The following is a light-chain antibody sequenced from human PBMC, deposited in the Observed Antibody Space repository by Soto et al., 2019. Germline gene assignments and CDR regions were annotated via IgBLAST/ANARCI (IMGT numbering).Light chain of an antibody. Sequence: EIVLTQSPATLSSFPGDRVTLSCRASHSVSSTYLAWYQQKPGQAPRLLIYGASNRATGIPARFSGSGSGTDFTLTISSLEPEDFAVYYCQQRNNWPPGITFGQGTRLEIK. J-gene: IGKJ5*01. CDR2: GAS. CDR3: QQRNNWPPGIT. CDR1: HSVSSTY. V-gene: IGKV3-11*01.